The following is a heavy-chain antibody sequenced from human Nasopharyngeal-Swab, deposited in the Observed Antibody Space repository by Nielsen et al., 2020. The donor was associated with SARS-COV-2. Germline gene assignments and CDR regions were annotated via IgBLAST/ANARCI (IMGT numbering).Heavy chain of an antibody. D-gene: IGHD5-18*01. Sequence: SETLSLTCTLSGVSISYYYCSWIRQSPGKGLEWLGYISASGITDYIPSLQSRVTISLGTSTDQFSLRLTSVTAADTAVYYCARRQQLWLGGHMDVWGKGTTVTVSS. J-gene: IGHJ6*03. CDR2: ISASGIT. CDR3: ARRQQLWLGGHMDV. CDR1: GVSISYYY. V-gene: IGHV4-4*09.